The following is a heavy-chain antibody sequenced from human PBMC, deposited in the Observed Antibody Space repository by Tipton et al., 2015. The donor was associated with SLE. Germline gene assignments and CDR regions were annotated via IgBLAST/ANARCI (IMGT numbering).Heavy chain of an antibody. CDR1: GDSISSSNW. D-gene: IGHD3-3*01. J-gene: IGHJ5*02. V-gene: IGHV4-4*02. CDR3: ASLREGDYDFWSGYYRRWFDP. Sequence: TLSLTCAVSGDSISSSNWWSWVRQPPGKGLEWIGEIYHSGSTNYNPSLKSRVTISVDKSKNPFSLKLTSVTAADTAVYYCASLREGDYDFWSGYYRRWFDPWGQGTLVTVSS. CDR2: IYHSGST.